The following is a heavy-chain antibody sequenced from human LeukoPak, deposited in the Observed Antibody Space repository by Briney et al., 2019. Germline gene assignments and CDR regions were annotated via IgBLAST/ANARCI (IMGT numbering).Heavy chain of an antibody. D-gene: IGHD3-3*01. Sequence: GASVKVSCKASGYTFTSYDINWVRQATGQGLKWMGWMNPNSGNTGYAQKFQGRVTITRNTSISTAYMELSSLRSEDTAVYYCARGGYYDFWSGYSSNWFDPWGQGTLVTVSS. CDR1: GYTFTSYD. CDR2: MNPNSGNT. CDR3: ARGGYYDFWSGYSSNWFDP. J-gene: IGHJ5*02. V-gene: IGHV1-8*03.